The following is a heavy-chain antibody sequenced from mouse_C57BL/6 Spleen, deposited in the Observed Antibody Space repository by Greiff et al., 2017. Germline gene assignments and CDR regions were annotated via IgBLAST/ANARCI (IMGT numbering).Heavy chain of an antibody. Sequence: QVQLKQPGAELVKPGASVKMSCKASGYTFTSYWITWVKQRPGQGLEWIGDIYPGSGSTKYNEKLKSKATLTVDTSSSTAYMQLSSLTSEDSAVFYCARPNYYGSSYDYWGQGTTLTVSS. J-gene: IGHJ2*01. V-gene: IGHV1-55*01. D-gene: IGHD1-1*01. CDR2: IYPGSGST. CDR1: GYTFTSYW. CDR3: ARPNYYGSSYDY.